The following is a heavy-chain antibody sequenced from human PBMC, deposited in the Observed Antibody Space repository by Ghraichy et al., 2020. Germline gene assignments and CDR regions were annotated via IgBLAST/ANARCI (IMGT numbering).Heavy chain of an antibody. CDR3: ARYGITSNCRGAPHYDGMDV. CDR1: GFTFSNYA. V-gene: IGHV3-23*01. D-gene: IGHD3-10*01. Sequence: GGSLRLSCAASGFTFSNYAVSWARQPPGKGLDWVSAISARGDDTFYADSVKGRFTISRDNSKNTMYIQRNSLRVEDTAVYYCARYGITSNCRGAPHYDGMDVWGQGTTVTVSS. CDR2: ISARGDDT. J-gene: IGHJ6*02.